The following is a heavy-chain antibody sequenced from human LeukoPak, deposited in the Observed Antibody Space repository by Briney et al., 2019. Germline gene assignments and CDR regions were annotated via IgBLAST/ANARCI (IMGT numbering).Heavy chain of an antibody. J-gene: IGHJ6*02. CDR1: GGSFSGYY. V-gene: IGHV4-34*01. Sequence: SETLSLTCAVYGGSFSGYYWSWVRQPPGKGLEWIGEINHSGSTNYNPSLKSRVTISVDTSKNQFSLKLSSVTAADTAVYYCAIARAVAGTYYYDYGMDVWGQGTTVTVSS. D-gene: IGHD6-19*01. CDR2: INHSGST. CDR3: AIARAVAGTYYYDYGMDV.